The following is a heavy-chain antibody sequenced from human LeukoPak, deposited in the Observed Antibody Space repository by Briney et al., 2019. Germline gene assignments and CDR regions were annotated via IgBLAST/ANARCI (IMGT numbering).Heavy chain of an antibody. CDR2: LYSRGNT. J-gene: IGHJ4*02. Sequence: GGSLRLSCAASGITVSTNYLSWVRQAPGKGLEWVSVLYSRGNTKYADSVRGRFTISRDSLKNTLYLQMNSLRAEDTAVYYCARPVSASGYWVHWGQGTLVTVSS. CDR3: ARPVSASGYWVH. V-gene: IGHV3-53*01. D-gene: IGHD3-3*01. CDR1: GITVSTNY.